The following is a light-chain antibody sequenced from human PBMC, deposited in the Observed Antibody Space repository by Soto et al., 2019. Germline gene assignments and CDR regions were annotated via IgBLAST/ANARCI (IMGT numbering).Light chain of an antibody. CDR1: QSINNN. CDR2: GAS. CDR3: QQYNNWPPMYT. J-gene: IGKJ2*01. V-gene: IGKV3-15*01. Sequence: EIVMTQSPATLSVSPGERATLSCRASQSINNNLAWYQQKPGQAPRLLFYGASTRATGIPARFSGSGSGTEFPLTINSLQSEDFAVYYCQQYNNWPPMYTFGQGTKLEIK.